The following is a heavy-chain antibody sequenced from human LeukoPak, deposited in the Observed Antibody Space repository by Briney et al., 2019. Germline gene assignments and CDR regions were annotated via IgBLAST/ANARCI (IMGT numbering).Heavy chain of an antibody. J-gene: IGHJ4*02. CDR3: AKDATPQNSIWDYFDC. V-gene: IGHV3-23*01. D-gene: IGHD1-7*01. Sequence: GGSLRLSCAASGFSFNIHAMTWVRQAPGKGLEWISTIGSPGETFYADSVKGRFTVSRDNSRSTLYPQMDSLRAEDAAVYYCAKDATPQNSIWDYFDCWGQGTLLTISS. CDR2: IGSPGET. CDR1: GFSFNIHA.